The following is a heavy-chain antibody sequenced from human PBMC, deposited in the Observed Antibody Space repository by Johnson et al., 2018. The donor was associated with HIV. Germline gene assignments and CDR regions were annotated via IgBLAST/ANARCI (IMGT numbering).Heavy chain of an antibody. J-gene: IGHJ3*02. D-gene: IGHD3-22*01. V-gene: IGHV3-30*04. CDR3: ARGGARSSGYYSAFDI. CDR2: ISYDGSNK. Sequence: QVQLVESGGGVVQPGRSLRLSCAASGFTFSNYAMHWVRQAPGKGLEWVAVISYDGSNKYCADSVKGRFTISRDNSKNTLYLQTNSLRAEDTAVYYCARGGARSSGYYSAFDIWGQGTMVTVSS. CDR1: GFTFSNYA.